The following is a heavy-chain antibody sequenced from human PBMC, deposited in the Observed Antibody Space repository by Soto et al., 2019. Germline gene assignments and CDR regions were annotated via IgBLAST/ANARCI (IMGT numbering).Heavy chain of an antibody. J-gene: IGHJ4*02. Sequence: ASVKVSCKASGYTFTSYGISWVRQAPGQGLEWMGWISAYNGNTNYAQKLQGRVTMTTDTSTSTAYMELRSLRSDDTAVYYCARVLSKGVDFWSGYLAFDYWGQGTLVTVSS. CDR3: ARVLSKGVDFWSGYLAFDY. V-gene: IGHV1-18*01. CDR1: GYTFTSYG. CDR2: ISAYNGNT. D-gene: IGHD3-3*01.